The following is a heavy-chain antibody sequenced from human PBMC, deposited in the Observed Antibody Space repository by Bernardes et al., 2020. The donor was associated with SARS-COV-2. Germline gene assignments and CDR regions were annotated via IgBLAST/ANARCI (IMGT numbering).Heavy chain of an antibody. D-gene: IGHD2-21*02. Sequence: GGSLRLSCAASGFRFSGYPLSWVRQAPGKGLEWLSAISDDSSDITLYADSVKGRFTISRDNSKNTLYLQMNSLRAEDTALYYCARRRGTATGSDFDYWGQGTLVTVSS. J-gene: IGHJ4*02. V-gene: IGHV3-23*01. CDR3: ARRRGTATGSDFDY. CDR2: ISDDSSDIT. CDR1: GFRFSGYP.